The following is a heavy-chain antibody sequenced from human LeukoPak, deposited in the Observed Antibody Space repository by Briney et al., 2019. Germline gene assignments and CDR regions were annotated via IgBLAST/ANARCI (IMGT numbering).Heavy chain of an antibody. V-gene: IGHV4-34*01. D-gene: IGHD6-13*01. CDR3: ASRGGGQWYSSSRMMGNWFDP. J-gene: IGHJ5*02. CDR2: INHSGST. Sequence: SETLSLTCAVYGGSFSGYYWSWIRQPPGKGLEWIGEINHSGSTNYNPSLKSRVTISVDTSKNQFSLKLSSVTAADTAVYYCASRGGGQWYSSSRMMGNWFDPWGQGTLVTVSS. CDR1: GGSFSGYY.